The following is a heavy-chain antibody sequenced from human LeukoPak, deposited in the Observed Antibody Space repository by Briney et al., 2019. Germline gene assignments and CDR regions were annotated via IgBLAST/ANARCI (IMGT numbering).Heavy chain of an antibody. V-gene: IGHV3-64*01. CDR2: ISSNGGST. CDR3: ARVYSPGYFDY. CDR1: GFIFSSYA. Sequence: GGSLRLSCAASGFIFSSYAMHWVRQAPGKGLEYVSAISSNGGSTYYANSVKGRFTISRDNSKNTLYLQMGSLIAEDMAVYYCARVYSPGYFDYWGQGTLVTVSS. J-gene: IGHJ4*02. D-gene: IGHD2-15*01.